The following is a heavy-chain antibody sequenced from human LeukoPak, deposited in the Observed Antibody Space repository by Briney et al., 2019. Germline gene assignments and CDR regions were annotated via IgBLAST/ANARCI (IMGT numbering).Heavy chain of an antibody. Sequence: ASVKVSCKASGYTFTGYYMHWVRQAPGQGLEWMGWINPNSGGTSYSQKFQGRVTMTRDTSISTAYMDLSKLRSDDKAVYYCASGPVGIPKIELAYWGRGTRVTAPS. J-gene: IGHJ1*01. CDR1: GYTFTGYY. V-gene: IGHV1-2*02. CDR2: INPNSGGT. CDR3: ASGPVGIPKIELAY. D-gene: IGHD2-15*01.